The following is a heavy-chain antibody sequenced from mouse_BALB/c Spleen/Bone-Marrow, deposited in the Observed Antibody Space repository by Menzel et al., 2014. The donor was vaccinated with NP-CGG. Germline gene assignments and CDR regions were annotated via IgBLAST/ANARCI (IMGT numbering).Heavy chain of an antibody. CDR1: GFTFTDYY. D-gene: IGHD1-1*01. J-gene: IGHJ1*01. CDR3: ARDRNYGSNWYFDV. CDR2: IRNKANGYTT. V-gene: IGHV7-3*02. Sequence: DVQLVESGGGLVQPGGSLRLSCATSGFTFTDYYMSWVRQPPGKALEWLGFIRNKANGYTTEYSASVKGRFTISRDNSQSILYLQMNILRTEDSATYYFARDRNYGSNWYFDVWGAGTTVTVSS.